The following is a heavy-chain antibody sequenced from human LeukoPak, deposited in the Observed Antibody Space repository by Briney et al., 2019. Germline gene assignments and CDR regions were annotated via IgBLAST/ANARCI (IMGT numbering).Heavy chain of an antibody. V-gene: IGHV3-30*02. D-gene: IGHD3-10*01. Sequence: GGSLRLSCAASGFTFSSYGMHWVRQAPGKGLEWVAFIRYDGSNKFYADSVRGRFTISRDNSKNTLYLQMNSLRAEDTAVYYCAKAFSYYYGSGSYSGDFDYWGQGTLVTVSS. CDR3: AKAFSYYYGSGSYSGDFDY. J-gene: IGHJ4*02. CDR1: GFTFSSYG. CDR2: IRYDGSNK.